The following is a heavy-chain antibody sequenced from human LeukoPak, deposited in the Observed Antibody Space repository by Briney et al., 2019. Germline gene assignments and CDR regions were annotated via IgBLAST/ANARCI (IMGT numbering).Heavy chain of an antibody. CDR1: ETTFSSYS. J-gene: IGHJ3*02. D-gene: IGHD3-3*01. CDR3: PSPEWLPDSIDI. CDR2: ISSSSSTK. V-gene: IGHV3-48*02. Sequence: PGGSLRLFGAASETTFSSYSRHGVRQAPGKGLEWVSYISSSSSTKYYADSVKGRFTISRYNAKNSLLMQMDIARDADMYVYYCPSPEWLPDSIDIWGQGTMVTVSS.